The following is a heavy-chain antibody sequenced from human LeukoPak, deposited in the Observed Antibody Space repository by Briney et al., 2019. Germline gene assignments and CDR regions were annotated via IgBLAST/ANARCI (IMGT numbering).Heavy chain of an antibody. CDR2: IRYDGSYK. CDR3: ARDTWFGDAGDY. CDR1: GFTFSNAW. J-gene: IGHJ4*02. Sequence: PGGSLRLSCAASGFTFSNAWMTWVRQAPGKGLEWVAFIRYDGSYKYYADSVKGRFTISRDNSKNTLYLQMNSLRAEDTAVYYCARDTWFGDAGDYWGQGTLVTVSS. V-gene: IGHV3-30*02. D-gene: IGHD3-10*01.